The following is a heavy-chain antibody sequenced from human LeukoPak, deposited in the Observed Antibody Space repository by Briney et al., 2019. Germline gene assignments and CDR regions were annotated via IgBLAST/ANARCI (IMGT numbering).Heavy chain of an antibody. J-gene: IGHJ4*02. CDR2: INPSGGST. V-gene: IGHV1-46*01. Sequence: ASVKVSCKASGYTFTSYYMHWVRQAPGRGLEWMGRINPSGGSTSYAQKFQGRVTMTRDTSTSTVYMELSSLRSEDTAVYYCARDTAGDYSGYWGQGTLVTVSS. D-gene: IGHD4-17*01. CDR1: GYTFTSYY. CDR3: ARDTAGDYSGY.